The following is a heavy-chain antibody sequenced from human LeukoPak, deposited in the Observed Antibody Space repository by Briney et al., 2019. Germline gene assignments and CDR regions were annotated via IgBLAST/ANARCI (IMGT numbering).Heavy chain of an antibody. J-gene: IGHJ4*02. D-gene: IGHD1-1*01. CDR1: GFTFSTYA. Sequence: PGGSLRLSCAASGFTFSTYAMIWVRQAPGKGREWVSAISGSGEDTYYADSVRGRFTISRDNSENSLSLQMNRLRAEDTAVYHCARLSGTSGTSSRVLHYWGQGTLVTVSS. CDR2: ISGSGEDT. CDR3: ARLSGTSGTSSRVLHY. V-gene: IGHV3-23*01.